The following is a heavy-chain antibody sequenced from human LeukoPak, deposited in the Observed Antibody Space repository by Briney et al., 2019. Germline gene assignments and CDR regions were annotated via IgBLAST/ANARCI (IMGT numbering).Heavy chain of an antibody. CDR3: ARLWDCSGGSCRNWFDP. Sequence: SETLSLTCTVSGGSISSYYWSWIRQPPGKGLEWIGYIYYSGSTNYNPSLKSRVTISVDTSKNQFSLKLSSVTAADTAVYYCARLWDCSGGSCRNWFDPWGQGTPVTVSS. J-gene: IGHJ5*02. CDR2: IYYSGST. V-gene: IGHV4-59*08. CDR1: GGSISSYY. D-gene: IGHD2-15*01.